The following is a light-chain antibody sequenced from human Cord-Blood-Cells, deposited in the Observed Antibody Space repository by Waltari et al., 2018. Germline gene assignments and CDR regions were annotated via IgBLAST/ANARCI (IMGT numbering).Light chain of an antibody. J-gene: IGLJ3*02. V-gene: IGLV2-23*01. CDR2: EGS. CDR3: CSYAGSSTWV. CDR1: GRDVGSYQL. Sequence: QSALNKPASVSGSPGQSLTISCTGTGRDVGSYQLVCWYQQPPGKSPKLIIYEGSKRPSWVSNRFSGSKSGNTASLTISGLQAEDEADDYFCSYAGSSTWVFGGGTKLTVL.